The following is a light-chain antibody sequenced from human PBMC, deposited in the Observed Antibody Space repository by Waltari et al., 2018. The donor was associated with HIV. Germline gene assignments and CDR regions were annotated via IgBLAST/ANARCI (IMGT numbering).Light chain of an antibody. V-gene: IGLV1-36*01. CDR2: YDD. Sequence: QSVLTQPPSVSEAPRQRVTISCSGSSSNLGNNAVNWYQQLPGKAPKLLIYYDDLRPSGVSDRFSGSKSGTSASLAISGLQSEDEADYYWAAWDDSLNDLVFGGGTKLTVL. J-gene: IGLJ2*01. CDR3: AAWDDSLNDLV. CDR1: SSNLGNNA.